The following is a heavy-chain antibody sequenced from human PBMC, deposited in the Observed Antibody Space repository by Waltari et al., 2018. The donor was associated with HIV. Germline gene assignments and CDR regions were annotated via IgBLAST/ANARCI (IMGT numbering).Heavy chain of an antibody. J-gene: IGHJ4*02. Sequence: QVQLVQYGAEVKKPGASVKVSCTASGFTFTGYYMHWVRQAPGQGLEWMGWSNPNSGGTNYAQKFQGRVTMTRDTSISTAYRELTRLRSDDTAVYYCAREPSLTTAYDYWGQGTLVTVSS. CDR2: SNPNSGGT. CDR1: GFTFTGYY. CDR3: AREPSLTTAYDY. D-gene: IGHD4-17*01. V-gene: IGHV1-2*02.